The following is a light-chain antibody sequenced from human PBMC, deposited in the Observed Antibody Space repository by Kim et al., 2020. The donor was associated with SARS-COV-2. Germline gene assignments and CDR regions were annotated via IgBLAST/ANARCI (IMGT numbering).Light chain of an antibody. V-gene: IGKV1-5*01. CDR3: QEYKSYLRT. CDR1: QSISNW. J-gene: IGKJ1*01. CDR2: DAS. Sequence: DIRMTQSPSTLSASVGDRVTITCRASQSISNWLAWYQQKPGKAPKVLIYDASSLESGVPSRFSGSGSGTEFTLTISSLQSDDFATYYCQEYKSYLRTFGQGTKVDIK.